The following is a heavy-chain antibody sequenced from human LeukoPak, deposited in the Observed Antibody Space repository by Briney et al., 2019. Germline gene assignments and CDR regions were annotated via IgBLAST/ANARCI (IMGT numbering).Heavy chain of an antibody. V-gene: IGHV3-30*18. CDR1: GFTLSRYG. CDR2: MSNDGSNK. D-gene: IGHD6-19*01. J-gene: IGHJ4*02. CDR3: AKGRTVYSSGWYFDY. Sequence: PGGSLRLSCAASGFTLSRYGMHWVRQAPGKGLEWVTVMSNDGSNKYYADSVKGGLTISRDNSKNTLYRQMNSLRVEETAVYYCAKGRTVYSSGWYFDYWGQGTLVTVSP.